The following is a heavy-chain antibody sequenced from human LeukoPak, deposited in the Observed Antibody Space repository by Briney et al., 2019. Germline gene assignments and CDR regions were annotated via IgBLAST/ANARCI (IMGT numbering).Heavy chain of an antibody. J-gene: IGHJ5*02. V-gene: IGHV1-8*03. D-gene: IGHD3-10*01. CDR3: ARGLRPNTRTQGSGTRYWFDP. CDR1: GYTFTSYD. Sequence: ASVKVSCKASGYTFTSYDINWVRQATGQGLEWMGWMNPNSGNTGYAQKFQGRVTITRNTSISTAYMELSGLRSEDTAVYYCARGLRPNTRTQGSGTRYWFDPWGQGTLVTVSS. CDR2: MNPNSGNT.